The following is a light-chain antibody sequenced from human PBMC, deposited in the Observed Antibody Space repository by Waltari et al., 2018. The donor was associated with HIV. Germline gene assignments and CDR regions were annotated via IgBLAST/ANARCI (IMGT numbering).Light chain of an antibody. CDR1: QSVSTN. Sequence: EIVMTQSPATLSVSPGERATLSCRASQSVSTNLAWYQQKPGQAPRLLIFSASARAAGIPARFSGSGSGTDFTLTISSPQSEDSAVYYCQHYNNRPPLTFGQGTRLEI. CDR3: QHYNNRPPLT. V-gene: IGKV3-15*01. J-gene: IGKJ5*01. CDR2: SAS.